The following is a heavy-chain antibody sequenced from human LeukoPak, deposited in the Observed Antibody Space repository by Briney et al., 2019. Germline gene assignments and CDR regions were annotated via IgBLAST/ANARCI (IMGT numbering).Heavy chain of an antibody. CDR2: INQDGSEK. V-gene: IGHV3-7*01. J-gene: IGHJ5*02. Sequence: GGSLRLSCAASGFTFSSYWMTWVRQTPGKGLEWVANINQDGSEKYYVDSVKGRFTISRDNAKNSLYLQMNGLRAEDTAVYYCARGAYGSGSYGDNWFDPWGQGTLVTVSS. CDR3: ARGAYGSGSYGDNWFDP. CDR1: GFTFSSYW. D-gene: IGHD3-10*01.